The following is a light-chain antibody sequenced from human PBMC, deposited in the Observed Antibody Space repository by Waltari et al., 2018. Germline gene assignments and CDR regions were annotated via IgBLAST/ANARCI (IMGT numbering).Light chain of an antibody. CDR2: GAS. Sequence: EIVMTQSPATLSVSPGERATLSCRASQSVSSNLAWYQQKPGQAPGPLIYGASTRATNIPARFSGSGSGTEFTLIISSLQSEDFAVYYCQQYDNWTPLTFGGGTKVEIK. CDR1: QSVSSN. V-gene: IGKV3-15*01. CDR3: QQYDNWTPLT. J-gene: IGKJ4*01.